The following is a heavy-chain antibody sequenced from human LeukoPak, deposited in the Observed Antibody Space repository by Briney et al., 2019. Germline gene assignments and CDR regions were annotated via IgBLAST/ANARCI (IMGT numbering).Heavy chain of an antibody. J-gene: IGHJ5*02. D-gene: IGHD2-15*01. V-gene: IGHV1-69*13. Sequence: SVKVSCKASGGTFSSYAISWVRQAPGLGLEWMGGIIPIFSTANYAQKFQGRVTITADESTSTAYMELSSLKSEDTAVYFCARTSLYCSGDSCNWFDPWGQGTRVTVSS. CDR1: GGTFSSYA. CDR3: ARTSLYCSGDSCNWFDP. CDR2: IIPIFSTA.